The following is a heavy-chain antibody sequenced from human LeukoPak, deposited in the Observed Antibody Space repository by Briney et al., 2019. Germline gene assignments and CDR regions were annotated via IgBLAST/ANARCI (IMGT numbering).Heavy chain of an antibody. J-gene: IGHJ4*02. CDR3: ARGAIVVVPAAQFDY. V-gene: IGHV4-61*01. D-gene: IGHD2-2*01. CDR1: GGSVSSGSYY. Sequence: PSETLSLTCTVSGGSVSSGSYYWSWIRQPPGKGLEWIGYIYYSGSTNYNPSLKSRVTISVDTSKNQFSLKLSSVTAADTAVYYCARGAIVVVPAAQFDYWGQGTLVTVSS. CDR2: IYYSGST.